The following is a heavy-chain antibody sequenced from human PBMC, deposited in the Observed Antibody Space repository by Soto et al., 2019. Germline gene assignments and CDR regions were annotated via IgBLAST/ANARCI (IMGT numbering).Heavy chain of an antibody. CDR1: GYTFTGYY. D-gene: IGHD4-17*01. CDR2: INPITGAT. Sequence: GASVKVSCKASGYTFTGYYIHWVRQAPGQGLDWMAWINPITGATKYAQSFQGRVIVTRDMSTSTAYMELTSLISDDTAVYYCVRGRYGDYLHHWGQGSLVTVSS. CDR3: VRGRYGDYLHH. J-gene: IGHJ1*01. V-gene: IGHV1-2*02.